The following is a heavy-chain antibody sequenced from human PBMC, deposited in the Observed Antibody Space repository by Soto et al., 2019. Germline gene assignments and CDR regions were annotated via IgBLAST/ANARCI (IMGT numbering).Heavy chain of an antibody. J-gene: IGHJ5*02. Sequence: KSSETLSLTCTVSGGSINSRGYYFTCIRQHPWKGLEWIGNIYYSGSIHFNPSLKSRLTMLVDTSENQFSLKLTSVTAADTAVYYCARQSESTGYFYGWFDPWGQGTLVTVSS. CDR1: GGSINSRGYY. CDR2: IYYSGSI. CDR3: ARQSESTGYFYGWFDP. V-gene: IGHV4-31*03. D-gene: IGHD3-9*01.